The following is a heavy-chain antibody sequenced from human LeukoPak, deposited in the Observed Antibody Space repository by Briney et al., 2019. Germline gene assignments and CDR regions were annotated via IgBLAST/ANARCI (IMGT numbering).Heavy chain of an antibody. D-gene: IGHD3-10*01. CDR3: AKRLLWFGDSLYGDFDS. CDR1: GFTFNSYG. Sequence: GGSLRLSCAASGFTFNSYGMSWVRQTPGKGLEWLSGVTASGGSTYYADSVKGRFTISRDNSKNTLYLQMNSLRAEDTAVYYCAKRLLWFGDSLYGDFDSWGQGTLVTVSS. CDR2: VTASGGST. J-gene: IGHJ4*02. V-gene: IGHV3-23*01.